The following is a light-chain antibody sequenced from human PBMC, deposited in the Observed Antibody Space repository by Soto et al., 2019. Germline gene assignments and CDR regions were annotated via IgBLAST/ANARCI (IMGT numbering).Light chain of an antibody. CDR3: CSYAGSSSTYV. CDR2: EGS. CDR1: SSDVGSYNR. V-gene: IGLV2-23*01. Sequence: QSVLTQPASVSGSPGQSITISCTGTSSDVGSYNRVSWYQQHPGKAPKLMIYEGSKRPSGVSNRFSGSKSGNTASLTISGLQAEDEADYYCCSYAGSSSTYVFGTGTKVTLL. J-gene: IGLJ1*01.